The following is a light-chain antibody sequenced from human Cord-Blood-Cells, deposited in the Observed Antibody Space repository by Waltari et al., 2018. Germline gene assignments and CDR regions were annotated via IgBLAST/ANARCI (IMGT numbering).Light chain of an antibody. CDR1: SSDVGGYHY. V-gene: IGLV2-14*03. CDR3: SSYTSSSTLV. Sequence: QSALTQPASVSGSPAQSSTISCTGASSDVGGYHYLSWYQQHPGKAPNLMIYDVSNRPSVVSNRFSGSKSGNTASLTISGLQAEDEADYYCSSYTSSSTLVFGGGTKLTVL. J-gene: IGLJ3*02. CDR2: DVS.